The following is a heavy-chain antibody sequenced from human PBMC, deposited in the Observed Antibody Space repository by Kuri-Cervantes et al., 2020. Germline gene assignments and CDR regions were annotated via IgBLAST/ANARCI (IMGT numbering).Heavy chain of an antibody. D-gene: IGHD6-19*01. Sequence: ASVTDSCKVSGYTLTELPMHWVRQAPGKGLEWMGGFDPEDGETIYTQMFQGRVTMTEDTSTDTAYMELSSLRSEDTAVYYCATGTGPGIAVAGIVGRSGIVRVNWFDPWGQGTLVTVSS. V-gene: IGHV1-24*01. J-gene: IGHJ5*02. CDR1: GYTLTELP. CDR2: FDPEDGET. CDR3: ATGTGPGIAVAGIVGRSGIVRVNWFDP.